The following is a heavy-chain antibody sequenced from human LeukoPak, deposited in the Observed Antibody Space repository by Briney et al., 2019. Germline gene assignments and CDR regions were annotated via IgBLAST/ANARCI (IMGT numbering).Heavy chain of an antibody. J-gene: IGHJ4*02. CDR2: IYHTGST. V-gene: IGHV4-4*02. CDR3: ARGRSDILTAYYI. Sequence: PSGTLSLTCGVSGDSISSDNYWWTWVRQPPGKGLEWIGEIYHTGSTNYNPSLKSRVTISVDKSKNQFSLRLTSVTAADTALYYCARGRSDILTAYYIWGQGTLVTVSS. D-gene: IGHD3-9*01. CDR1: GDSISSDNYW.